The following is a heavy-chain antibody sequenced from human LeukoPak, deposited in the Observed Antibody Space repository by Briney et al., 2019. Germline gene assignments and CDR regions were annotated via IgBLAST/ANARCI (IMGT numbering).Heavy chain of an antibody. J-gene: IGHJ4*02. Sequence: SVKVSCKASGGTFISYAISWVRQAPGQGLEWMGGIIPIFGTANYAQKFQGRVTITADKSTSTAYMELSSLRSEDTAVYYCARTDLVRGVLFDYWGQGTLVTVSS. CDR3: ARTDLVRGVLFDY. D-gene: IGHD3-10*01. CDR2: IIPIFGTA. V-gene: IGHV1-69*06. CDR1: GGTFISYA.